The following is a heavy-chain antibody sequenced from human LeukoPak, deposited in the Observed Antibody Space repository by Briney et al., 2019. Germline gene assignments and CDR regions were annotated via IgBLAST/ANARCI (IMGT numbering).Heavy chain of an antibody. CDR2: IYYSGST. CDR1: GGSISSHY. V-gene: IGHV4-59*11. J-gene: IGHJ6*03. CDR3: ARVGGDTSWDYYYYMDV. D-gene: IGHD3-10*01. Sequence: SETLSLTCTVSGGSISSHYWSWIRQPPGKGLERIGYIYYSGSTNYNPSLKSRVTISVDTSKNQFSLKLSSVTAADTAVYYCARVGGDTSWDYYYYMDVWGKGTTVTVSS.